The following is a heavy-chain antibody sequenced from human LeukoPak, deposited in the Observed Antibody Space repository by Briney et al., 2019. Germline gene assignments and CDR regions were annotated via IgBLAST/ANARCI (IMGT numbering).Heavy chain of an antibody. V-gene: IGHV3-30*15. Sequence: PGGSLRLTCAASGFTFSSYAMHWVRQAPGKGLYWVAVISYDGSNKYYADSVKGRFTISRDNSKNTLYLQMSSLRAEDTAVYYRARDRVGVQVPAANTNWFDPWGQGTLVTVSS. CDR3: ARDRVGVQVPAANTNWFDP. D-gene: IGHD2-2*01. J-gene: IGHJ5*02. CDR2: ISYDGSNK. CDR1: GFTFSSYA.